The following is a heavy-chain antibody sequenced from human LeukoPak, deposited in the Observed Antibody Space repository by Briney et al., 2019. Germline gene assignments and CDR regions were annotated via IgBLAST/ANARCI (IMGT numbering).Heavy chain of an antibody. D-gene: IGHD2-15*01. CDR3: AKANVKYCSGGSCFDAFDI. Sequence: GGSLRLSCAASGFTFSSYAMSWVRQAPGKGLEWVSAISGSGDSTYYADSVKGRFTISRDNSKNTLYLQMNSLRAEDTAVYYCAKANVKYCSGGSCFDAFDIWGQGTMVTVSS. CDR2: ISGSGDST. J-gene: IGHJ3*02. V-gene: IGHV3-23*01. CDR1: GFTFSSYA.